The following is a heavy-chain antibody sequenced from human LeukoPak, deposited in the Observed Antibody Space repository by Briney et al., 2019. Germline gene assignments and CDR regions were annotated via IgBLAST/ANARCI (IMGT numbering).Heavy chain of an antibody. CDR3: ARDPMRSPFRWFDP. D-gene: IGHD2/OR15-2a*01. J-gene: IGHJ5*02. Sequence: ASVKVSCKASGYTFTDYYMHWVRQAPGQGLEWMGWISAYNGNTNYAQKLQGRVTMTTDTSTSTAYMELRSLRSDDTAVYYCARDPMRSPFRWFDPWGQGTLVTVSS. CDR2: ISAYNGNT. CDR1: GYTFTDYY. V-gene: IGHV1-18*04.